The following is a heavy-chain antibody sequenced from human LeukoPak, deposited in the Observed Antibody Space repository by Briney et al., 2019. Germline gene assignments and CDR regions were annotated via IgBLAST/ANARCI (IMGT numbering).Heavy chain of an antibody. V-gene: IGHV3-30*18. CDR2: ISYDGSNK. CDR3: AKGGDDILTGYQSVPYFDY. J-gene: IGHJ4*02. D-gene: IGHD3-9*01. Sequence: PGGSLRLSCAASGFTFSSYGMHWVRQAPGKGLEWVAVISYDGSNKYYADSVKGRFTISRDNSKNTLYLQMNSLIAEDTAVYYCAKGGDDILTGYQSVPYFDYWGQGTLVTVSS. CDR1: GFTFSSYG.